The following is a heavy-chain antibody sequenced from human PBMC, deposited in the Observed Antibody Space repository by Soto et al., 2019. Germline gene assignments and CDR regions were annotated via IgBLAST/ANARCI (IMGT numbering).Heavy chain of an antibody. CDR3: ARELSTSGYDWGYYYYGMDV. CDR2: ISYDGSNK. J-gene: IGHJ6*02. Sequence: GGSLRLSCAASGFTFSTSAMHWVRQAPGKGLEWVAVISYDGSNKYYADSVKGRFTISRDNSKNTLYLQMNSLRAEDTAVYYCARELSTSGYDWGYYYYGMDVWGQGTTVTVSS. D-gene: IGHD5-12*01. V-gene: IGHV3-30-3*01. CDR1: GFTFSTSA.